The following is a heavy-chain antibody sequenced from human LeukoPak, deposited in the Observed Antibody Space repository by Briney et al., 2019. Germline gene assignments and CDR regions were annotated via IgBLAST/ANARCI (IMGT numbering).Heavy chain of an antibody. V-gene: IGHV3-48*02. CDR2: ISSSSSTI. J-gene: IGHJ5*02. Sequence: PGGSLRLSCAASGFTFSSYSMNWVRQAPGKGLEWVSYISSSSSTIYYADSVKGRFTISRDNAKNSLFLQMNSLRDEDTAVYYCARDASSSWYGEIDPWGQGTLVTVSS. CDR1: GFTFSSYS. D-gene: IGHD6-13*01. CDR3: ARDASSSWYGEIDP.